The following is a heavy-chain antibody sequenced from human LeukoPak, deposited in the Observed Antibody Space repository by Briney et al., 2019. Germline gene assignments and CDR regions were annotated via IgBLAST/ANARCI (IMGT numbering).Heavy chain of an antibody. CDR3: ARSWGNFDY. CDR2: ISYDGSNQ. CDR1: GFTFSNYG. D-gene: IGHD7-27*01. V-gene: IGHV3-30*03. Sequence: GGSLRLSCAASGFTFSNYGMHWVRQPPGKGLEWVAIISYDGSNQYYVDSVKGRFTISRDNSKNTLYLQMNSLRAEDTAVYYCARSWGNFDYWGQGTLVTVSS. J-gene: IGHJ4*02.